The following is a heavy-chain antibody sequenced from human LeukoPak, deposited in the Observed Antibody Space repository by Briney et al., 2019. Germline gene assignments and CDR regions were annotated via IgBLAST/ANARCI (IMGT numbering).Heavy chain of an antibody. Sequence: AGGSLRLSCAASGFTFSSSAMSWVRQAPGKGLEWVSAISNNGGYTYYADSVQGRFTISRDTSKNTLYLQMNSLRAEDTALYFCAKKAQYDGHYPLDYWGQGTLVTVSA. CDR3: AKKAQYDGHYPLDY. J-gene: IGHJ4*02. CDR2: ISNNGGYT. CDR1: GFTFSSSA. V-gene: IGHV3-23*01. D-gene: IGHD4/OR15-4a*01.